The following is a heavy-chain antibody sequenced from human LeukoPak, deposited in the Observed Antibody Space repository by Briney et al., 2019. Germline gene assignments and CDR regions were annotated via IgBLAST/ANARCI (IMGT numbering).Heavy chain of an antibody. CDR3: AKDPRNSIGRMTWFDP. CDR2: ISCYDGET. Sequence: GASVKVSCKASGYTFTGYYMHWVRQAPGQGLEWMGWISCYDGETKYAQKFQGRVTMTTDTSTSTAYMELRSLRSDDTAVYYCAKDPRNSIGRMTWFDPWGQGTLVTVSS. J-gene: IGHJ5*02. D-gene: IGHD3-22*01. V-gene: IGHV1-18*04. CDR1: GYTFTGYY.